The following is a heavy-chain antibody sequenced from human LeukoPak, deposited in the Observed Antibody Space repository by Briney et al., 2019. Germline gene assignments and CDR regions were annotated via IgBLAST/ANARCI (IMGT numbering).Heavy chain of an antibody. CDR2: VDQSGST. D-gene: IGHD6-13*01. V-gene: IGHV4-38-2*02. Sequence: SETLSLTCTVSGYSISSGYYWGCIRQPPGKGLEWIGSVDQSGSTYYNPSLKSRVTISLDTSKNQFSLKLSSVTAADTAVYYCARVKYRSSWYEGDWFDPWGQGTLVTVSS. CDR3: ARVKYRSSWYEGDWFDP. CDR1: GYSISSGYY. J-gene: IGHJ5*02.